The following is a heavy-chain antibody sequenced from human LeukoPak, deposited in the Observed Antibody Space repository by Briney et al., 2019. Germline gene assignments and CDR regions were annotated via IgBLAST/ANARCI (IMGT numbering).Heavy chain of an antibody. V-gene: IGHV4-30-4*01. D-gene: IGHD2-2*01. CDR1: GGSISSGDYY. CDR3: ARGGWGLYCSSTSCPGRSAFDI. CDR2: IYYSGST. J-gene: IGHJ3*02. Sequence: SETLSLTCTVSGGSISSGDYYWSWIRQPPGTGLEWLGYIYYSGSTYYNPSLKSRVTISVDTSKNQFSLKLSSVTAADTAVYYCARGGWGLYCSSTSCPGRSAFDIWGQGTMVTVSS.